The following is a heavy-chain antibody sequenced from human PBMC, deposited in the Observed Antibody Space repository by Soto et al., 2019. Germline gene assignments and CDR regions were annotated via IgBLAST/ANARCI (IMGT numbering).Heavy chain of an antibody. D-gene: IGHD2-15*01. V-gene: IGHV3-23*01. J-gene: IGHJ4*02. CDR1: GFVFNGYA. CDR3: AREDGGGPFDY. CDR2: SGAHGVDI. Sequence: EVQLLESGGGLVQPGGSLRLSCAASGFVFNGYAMSWVRQAPGKGLEWVSGSGAHGVDIYYADSVKGRFTISRDNSKDTLYLQMNSLRTEDTAVYYCAREDGGGPFDYWGQGTLLTVSS.